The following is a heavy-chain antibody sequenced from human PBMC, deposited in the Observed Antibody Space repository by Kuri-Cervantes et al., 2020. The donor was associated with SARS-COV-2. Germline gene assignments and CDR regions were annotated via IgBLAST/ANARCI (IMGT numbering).Heavy chain of an antibody. D-gene: IGHD6-6*01. CDR2: ISSSSSYI. CDR1: GFTFSSYG. CDR3: ARGSSSTCFDY. V-gene: IGHV3-21*01. J-gene: IGHJ4*02. Sequence: GESLKISCAASGFTFSSYGMRWVRQAPGKGLEWVSSISSSSSYIYYADSVKGRFTISRDNAKNSLYLQMNSLRAEDTAVYYCARGSSSTCFDYWGQGTLVTVSS.